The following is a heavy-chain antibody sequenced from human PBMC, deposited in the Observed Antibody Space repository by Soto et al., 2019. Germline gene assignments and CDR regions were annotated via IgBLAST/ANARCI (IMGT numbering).Heavy chain of an antibody. CDR2: MKPKSGDT. Sequence: ASVKVSCKTSGYTFTSYDINWVRQAPGQGLEWMGWMKPKSGDTGYAPKFQGRVNMTRNTSTGTAYMELSSLISEDTAVYYCARRRAVVAARPYYYYAMDVWGQGTTVTV. V-gene: IGHV1-8*01. D-gene: IGHD6-6*01. J-gene: IGHJ6*02. CDR3: ARRRAVVAARPYYYYAMDV. CDR1: GYTFTSYD.